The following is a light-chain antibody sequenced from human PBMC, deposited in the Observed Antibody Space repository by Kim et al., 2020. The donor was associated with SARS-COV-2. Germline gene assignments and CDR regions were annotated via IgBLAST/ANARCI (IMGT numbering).Light chain of an antibody. J-gene: IGKJ2*01. V-gene: IGKV3-20*01. CDR3: QQYGNSRYT. CDR1: QGDSRLF. CDR2: GAS. Sequence: LSPGERATLPRRAHQGDSRLFFAWYQETPGQAPRLHIYGASRRDSGLPDRFRRSVSGTDFTLTISRLEPEDFAVYYCQQYGNSRYTFGQGTKLEI.